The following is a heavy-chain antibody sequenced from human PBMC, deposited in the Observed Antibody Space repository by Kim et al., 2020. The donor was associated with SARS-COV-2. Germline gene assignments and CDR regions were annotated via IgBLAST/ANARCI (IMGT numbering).Heavy chain of an antibody. CDR3: ARALWGGSYSRLDS. D-gene: IGHD1-26*01. V-gene: IGHV3-11*01. CDR2: VSSGGDTT. J-gene: IGHJ4*02. CDR1: RFTLSDYS. Sequence: GGSLRLSCAASRFTLSDYSMTWIRQAPGKGLEWVALVSSGGDTTYYADSMEGRFTISRDNARNSLYLQINTLRADDTAVYYCARALWGGSYSRLDSWGQGTRVTVSS.